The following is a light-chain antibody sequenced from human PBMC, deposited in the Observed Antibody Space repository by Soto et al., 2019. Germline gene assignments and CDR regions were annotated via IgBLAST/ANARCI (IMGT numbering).Light chain of an antibody. CDR1: SSDVGDYNY. V-gene: IGLV2-14*01. CDR2: EVS. CDR3: TSHTTSSTPYV. Sequence: QSALTQPASVSGSPGQSITISCTGTSSDVGDYNYVSWYQHHPGKAPKLMIYEVSNRPSGVSNRFSGSKSGNTASLTISGXXAXXEAXXYCTSHTTSSTPYVFGTGTKLTVL. J-gene: IGLJ1*01.